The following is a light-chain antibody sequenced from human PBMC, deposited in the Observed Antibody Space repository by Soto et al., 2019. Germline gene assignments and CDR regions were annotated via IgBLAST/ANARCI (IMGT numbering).Light chain of an antibody. CDR2: GAS. J-gene: IGKJ1*01. Sequence: EIVMTQSPATLSVSPGERATLSCSASQNISSNLALYQQKPGQAPRVLIDGASTRATGIPARFSGSGSGTEFTLTISSLQSEDFAVYYCQQYNNWLWTFGQGTKVEIK. CDR3: QQYNNWLWT. V-gene: IGKV3-15*01. CDR1: QNISSN.